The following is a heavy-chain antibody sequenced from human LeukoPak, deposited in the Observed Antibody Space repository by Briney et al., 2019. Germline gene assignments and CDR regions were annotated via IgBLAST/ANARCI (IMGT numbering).Heavy chain of an antibody. V-gene: IGHV3-15*01. CDR1: GLTVSDAR. CDR3: TWMATIFTVDY. CDR2: IRNDRIT. J-gene: IGHJ4*02. D-gene: IGHD5-12*01. Sequence: PGGSLACSGVLSGLTVSDARRSWVRHAQGKGLEWVGRIRNDRITDYAAPVQGRFSIARDNSKNTYYLQMNSLRTEDTGMYFCTWMATIFTVDYWGQGTLVTVSS.